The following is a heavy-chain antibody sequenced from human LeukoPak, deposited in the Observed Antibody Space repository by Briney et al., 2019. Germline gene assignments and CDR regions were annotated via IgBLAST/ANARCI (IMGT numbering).Heavy chain of an antibody. CDR2: IWYDGSNK. D-gene: IGHD2-21*01. CDR1: GFTFSSYG. V-gene: IGHV3-33*01. CDR3: ARDYCGGDCYSFDP. Sequence: PGGSLRLSCAASGFTFSSYGMHWVRQAPGKGLEWVVVIWYDGSNKYYADSVKGRFTISRDNSKNTLYLQMNSLRAEDTAVYYCARDYCGGDCYSFDPWGQGTLVTVSS. J-gene: IGHJ5*02.